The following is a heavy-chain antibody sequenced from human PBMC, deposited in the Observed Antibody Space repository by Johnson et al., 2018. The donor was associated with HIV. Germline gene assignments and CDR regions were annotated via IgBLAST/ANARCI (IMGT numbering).Heavy chain of an antibody. CDR2: IPYDGSNK. CDR3: ARDQAIFGVVLASDAFDI. D-gene: IGHD3-3*01. J-gene: IGHJ3*02. CDR1: GFTFSSYA. Sequence: QVQLVESGGGVVQPGRSLRLSCAASGFTFSSYAMHWVRQAPGQGLAWVAVIPYDGSNKYYAESVTGRFTISRDNSKNTLYLQMNSLRAEDTAVYYCARDQAIFGVVLASDAFDIWGQGTMVTVSS. V-gene: IGHV3-30-3*01.